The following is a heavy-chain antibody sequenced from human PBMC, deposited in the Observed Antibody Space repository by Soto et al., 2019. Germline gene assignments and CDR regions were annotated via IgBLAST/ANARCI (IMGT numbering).Heavy chain of an antibody. CDR1: GFTVSSNY. D-gene: IGHD4-17*01. CDR2: IYSGGST. Sequence: EVQLVESGGGLIQPGGSLRLSCAASGFTVSSNYMSWVRQAPGKGLAWVSVIYSGGSTYYADSVKGRFTISRDNSKNTLYLHMNSLRAADTAVYYCARIDYGDYRFDYWGQGTLVTVSS. V-gene: IGHV3-53*01. CDR3: ARIDYGDYRFDY. J-gene: IGHJ4*02.